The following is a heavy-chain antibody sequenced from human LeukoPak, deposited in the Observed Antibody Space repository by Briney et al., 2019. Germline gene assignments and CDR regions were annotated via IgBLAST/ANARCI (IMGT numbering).Heavy chain of an antibody. CDR3: ARDPHGDYYFDY. CDR1: GYTFTSYA. CDR2: INAGNGNT. Sequence: ASVKVSCKASGYTFTSYAMHWVRQAPGQRLEWMGWINAGNGNTKYSQKLQGRVTITRDTSASTAYMELSSLRSEDTAVYYCARDPHGDYYFDYWGQGTLVTVSS. V-gene: IGHV1-3*01. J-gene: IGHJ4*02. D-gene: IGHD4-17*01.